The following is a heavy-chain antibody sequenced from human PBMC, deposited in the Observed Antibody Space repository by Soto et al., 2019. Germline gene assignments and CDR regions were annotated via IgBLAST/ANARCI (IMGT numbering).Heavy chain of an antibody. CDR3: ARDSSGYYWFDP. Sequence: SENLSLTCAVSGFSISSGYFWGWIRQPPGKGPEWLGSIYHSGTTYYNPSVKGRVTISVDTSKNQFSLKMSSVTAADTAVYYCARDSSGYYWFDPWGQGTLVTVSS. CDR2: IYHSGTT. V-gene: IGHV4-38-2*02. D-gene: IGHD3-22*01. J-gene: IGHJ5*02. CDR1: GFSISSGYF.